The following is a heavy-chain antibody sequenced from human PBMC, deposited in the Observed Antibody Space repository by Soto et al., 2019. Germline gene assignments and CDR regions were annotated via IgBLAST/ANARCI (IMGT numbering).Heavy chain of an antibody. CDR2: ISPTGGHI. CDR3: ARQNGLELVIVPAAFPFDC. D-gene: IGHD2-2*01. CDR1: GFTFSDYA. V-gene: IGHV3-23*01. J-gene: IGHJ4*02. Sequence: EVQLLESGGGLVQPGGSLRLSCAASGFTFSDYATAWVRQAPGKGLEWVSSISPTGGHIYYADSVKGRISVSRDNSKSTLSQQMYSLRAEDAAVYYCARQNGLELVIVPAAFPFDCWGPGALVTVSS.